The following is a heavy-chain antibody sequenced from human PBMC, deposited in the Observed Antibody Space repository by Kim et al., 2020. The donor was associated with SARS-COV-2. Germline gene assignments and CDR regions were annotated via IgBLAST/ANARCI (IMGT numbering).Heavy chain of an antibody. D-gene: IGHD3-10*01. Sequence: SETLSLTCAVYGGSFSGYYWSWIRQPPGKGLEWIGEINHSGSTNYNPSLKSRVTISVDTSKNQFSLKLSSVTAADTAVYYCARGPGLLWFGELLPASNHWYYDLWGRGSLVTVSS. V-gene: IGHV4-34*01. CDR3: ARGPGLLWFGELLPASNHWYYDL. CDR1: GGSFSGYY. CDR2: INHSGST. J-gene: IGHJ2*01.